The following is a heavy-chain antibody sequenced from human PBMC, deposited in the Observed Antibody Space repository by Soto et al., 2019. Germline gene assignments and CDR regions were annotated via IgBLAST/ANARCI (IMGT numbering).Heavy chain of an antibody. Sequence: EVQLVESGGGLVQPGRSLRLSCAASGLRFEDYAMHWVRQAPGKGLEWVSGISWNSGSIGYADSVKGRFTISRDNAQNPLYLQMNSLRPEDTALYYCAKAYSGSGGPFDYWGQGILVTVSS. J-gene: IGHJ4*02. CDR1: GLRFEDYA. CDR2: ISWNSGSI. V-gene: IGHV3-9*01. CDR3: AKAYSGSGGPFDY. D-gene: IGHD6-6*01.